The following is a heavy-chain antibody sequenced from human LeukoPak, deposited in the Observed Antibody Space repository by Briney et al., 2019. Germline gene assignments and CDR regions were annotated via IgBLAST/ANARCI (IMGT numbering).Heavy chain of an antibody. D-gene: IGHD3-22*01. CDR2: ISWNSGSI. CDR1: GFTFDDYA. J-gene: IGHJ4*02. V-gene: IGHV3-9*01. CDR3: ARFRFGYYDSSAPR. Sequence: GGSLRLSCAASGFTFDDYAMHWVRQAPGKGLEWVSGISWNSGSIGYADSVKGRFTISRDNAKNSLYLQMNSLRAEDTAVYYCARFRFGYYDSSAPRWGQGTLVTVSS.